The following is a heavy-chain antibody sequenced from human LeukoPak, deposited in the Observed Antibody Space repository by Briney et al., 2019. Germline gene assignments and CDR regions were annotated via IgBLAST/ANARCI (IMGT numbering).Heavy chain of an antibody. CDR2: IYYSGST. CDR1: GGSISSYY. Sequence: SETLSLTCTVSGGSISSYYWSWIRQPPGKGLEWIGYIYYSGSTNYNPSLKSRVTISVDTSKNQFSLKLSSVTAADTAVYYCARLSFRGGYWYFDLWGRGTLVTVSS. CDR3: ARLSFRGGYWYFDL. D-gene: IGHD3-16*02. J-gene: IGHJ2*01. V-gene: IGHV4-59*01.